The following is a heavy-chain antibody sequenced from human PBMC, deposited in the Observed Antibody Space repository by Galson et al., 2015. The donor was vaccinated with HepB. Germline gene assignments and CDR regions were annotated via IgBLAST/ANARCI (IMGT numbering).Heavy chain of an antibody. V-gene: IGHV1-18*01. CDR1: GYTFTSYG. J-gene: IGHJ4*02. CDR2: ISAYNGNT. D-gene: IGHD3-10*01. Sequence: SVKVSCKASGYTFTSYGISWVRQAPGQGLEWMGWISAYNGNTNYAQKLRGRVTMTTDTSTSTAYMELRSLRSDDTAVYYCASGWHYGSGSFSFDYWGQGTLVTVSS. CDR3: ASGWHYGSGSFSFDY.